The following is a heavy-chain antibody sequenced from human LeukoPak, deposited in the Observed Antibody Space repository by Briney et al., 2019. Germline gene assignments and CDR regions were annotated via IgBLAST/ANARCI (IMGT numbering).Heavy chain of an antibody. J-gene: IGHJ6*02. CDR3: ARTPVYYDIFPGNMDV. Sequence: ASVKVSCKASGYTFTSYYMHWVRQAPRQGLECMGGIIPILGTANYAQKFQGRVTITADESTSTAYMELSSLRSEDTAVYYCARTPVYYDIFPGNMDVWGQGTTVTVSS. D-gene: IGHD3-9*01. CDR1: GYTFTSYY. CDR2: IIPILGTA. V-gene: IGHV1-69*13.